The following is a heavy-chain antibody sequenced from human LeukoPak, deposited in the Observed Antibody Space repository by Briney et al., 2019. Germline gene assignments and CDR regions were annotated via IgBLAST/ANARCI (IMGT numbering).Heavy chain of an antibody. Sequence: ASAWVSCKASGYTFTSYDMHWVRQAPGQGLEWMGIINPSGDSTSYAQKFQSRVTITRDTSTSTVYMVLSNLRSEDTAVYYCASVLYCGADCYSGRYFFDYWGQGTRV. D-gene: IGHD2-21*02. J-gene: IGHJ4*02. CDR3: ASVLYCGADCYSGRYFFDY. CDR1: GYTFTSYD. V-gene: IGHV1-46*01. CDR2: INPSGDST.